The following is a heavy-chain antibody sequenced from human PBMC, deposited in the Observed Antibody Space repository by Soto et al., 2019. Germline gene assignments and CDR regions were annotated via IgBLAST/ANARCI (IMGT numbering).Heavy chain of an antibody. V-gene: IGHV3-30-3*01. D-gene: IGHD3-10*01. J-gene: IGHJ6*02. CDR1: GFTFSSYA. CDR3: ARHYSGRRYGSGSYYALPYYYCGMDV. Sequence: QVQLVESGGGVVQPGRSLRLSCAASGFTFSSYAMHWVRQAPGKGLEWVAVISYDGSNKYYADSVKGRFTISRDNSKNTLYLQMNSLRAEDTAVYYCARHYSGRRYGSGSYYALPYYYCGMDVWGQGTTVTVSS. CDR2: ISYDGSNK.